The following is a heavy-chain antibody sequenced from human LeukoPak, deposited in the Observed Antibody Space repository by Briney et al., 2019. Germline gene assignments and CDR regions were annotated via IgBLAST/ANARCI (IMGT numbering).Heavy chain of an antibody. D-gene: IGHD2-2*01. J-gene: IGHJ5*02. V-gene: IGHV3-33*01. Sequence: GGSLRLSCAASGFTFSSYGMHWVRQAPGKGLEWVAVIWYDGSNKYYADSVKGRFTISRDNSKNTLYLQMNSLRAEDTAVYYCARDGCGSTSCYHYELTSWGQGTLVTVSS. CDR1: GFTFSSYG. CDR3: ARDGCGSTSCYHYELTS. CDR2: IWYDGSNK.